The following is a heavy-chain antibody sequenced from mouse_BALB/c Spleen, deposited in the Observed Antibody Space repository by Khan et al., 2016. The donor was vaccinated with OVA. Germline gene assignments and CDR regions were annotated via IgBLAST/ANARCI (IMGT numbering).Heavy chain of an antibody. CDR3: ARGNVNSRFAY. J-gene: IGHJ3*01. CDR1: GYTFTDYA. V-gene: IGHV1S137*01. CDR2: ISTYYGDA. Sequence: QVQLQQSGAELVRPGVSVKISCKGSGYTFTDYAMHWVKQSHAKSLEWIGVISTYYGDATYNQKFKGKATMTVDKSSSTAYMELARLTSEDSAIYYCARGNVNSRFAYWGQGTLVTVSA.